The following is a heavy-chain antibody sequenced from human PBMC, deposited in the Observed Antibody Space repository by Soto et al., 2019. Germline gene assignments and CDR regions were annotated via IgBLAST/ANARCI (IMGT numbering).Heavy chain of an antibody. J-gene: IGHJ4*02. Sequence: VHLVESGGGVVQPGRSLRLSCAASGFTFNSYGMHWVRQAPGTGLEWVAVIWYDGSNKYYADSVEGRYTISKDNSENSDYLHITRLSAEDTAVYYCARGEVYADGYLTFWGQGTLVNVAS. D-gene: IGHD3-16*01. CDR2: IWYDGSNK. CDR1: GFTFNSYG. CDR3: ARGEVYADGYLTF. V-gene: IGHV3-33*01.